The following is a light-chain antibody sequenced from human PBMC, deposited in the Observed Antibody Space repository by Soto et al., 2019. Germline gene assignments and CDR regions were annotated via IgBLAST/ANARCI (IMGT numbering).Light chain of an antibody. Sequence: RMTQSPATLSASLGDRFTITFRASQNIRSRLAWFQQKPGKAPKLLIYDASSSESGVTQSFSGSGSGTELTLTISSRQSDDFSTYYCQQYHSYWTFGKGTKV. CDR3: QQYHSYWT. CDR2: DAS. J-gene: IGKJ1*01. V-gene: IGKV1-5*01. CDR1: QNIRSR.